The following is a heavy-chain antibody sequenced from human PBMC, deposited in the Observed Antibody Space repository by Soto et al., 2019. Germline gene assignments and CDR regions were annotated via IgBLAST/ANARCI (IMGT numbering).Heavy chain of an antibody. CDR1: GYTFTGYY. D-gene: IGHD3-22*01. CDR3: AIYDSSGYHFDY. CDR2: INPNSGGT. J-gene: IGHJ4*02. V-gene: IGHV1-2*04. Sequence: ASVKVSCKASGYTFTGYYMHWVRQAPGQGLEWMGWINPNSGGTNYAQKFQGWVTMTRDTSISTAYMELSRLRSDGTAVYYCAIYDSSGYHFDYWGQGTLVTVSS.